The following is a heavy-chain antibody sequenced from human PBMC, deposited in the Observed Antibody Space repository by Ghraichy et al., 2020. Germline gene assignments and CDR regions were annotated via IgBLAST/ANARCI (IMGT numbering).Heavy chain of an antibody. J-gene: IGHJ6*02. V-gene: IGHV4-34*01. CDR3: ATARFLVGMDV. D-gene: IGHD3-3*01. Sequence: SETLSLTCAVYGGSFNGYYWSWIRQPPGKGLEWIGEINHSGSTNYNPSLKSRVTISVDTSKNQFSLKLSSVTAADTAVYYCATARFLVGMDVWGQGTTVTVSS. CDR2: INHSGST. CDR1: GGSFNGYY.